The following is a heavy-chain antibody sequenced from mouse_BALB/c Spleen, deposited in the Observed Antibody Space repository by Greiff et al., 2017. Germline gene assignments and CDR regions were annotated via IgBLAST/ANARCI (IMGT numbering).Heavy chain of an antibody. V-gene: IGHV5-6*02. Sequence: EVMLVESGGDLVKPGGSLKLSCAASGFTFSSYGMSWVRQTPDKRLEWVATISSGGSYTYYPDSVKGRFTISRDNAKNTLYLQMSSLKSEDTAMYYCARRNTTVVASLYYFDYWGQGTTLTVSS. D-gene: IGHD1-1*01. CDR1: GFTFSSYG. J-gene: IGHJ2*01. CDR3: ARRNTTVVASLYYFDY. CDR2: ISSGGSYT.